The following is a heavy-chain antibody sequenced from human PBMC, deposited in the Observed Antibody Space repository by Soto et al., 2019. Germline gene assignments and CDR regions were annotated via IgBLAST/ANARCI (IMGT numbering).Heavy chain of an antibody. CDR2: IYYSGST. V-gene: IGHV4-59*01. CDR1: GGSISSYY. CDR3: ARAGKGYYDSSGYTSLERFDY. D-gene: IGHD3-22*01. Sequence: SETLSLTCTVSGGSISSYYWSWIRQPPGKGLEWIGYIYYSGSTNYNPSLKSRVTISVDTSKNQFSLKLSSVTAADTAVYYCARAGKGYYDSSGYTSLERFDYWGQGTLVTVSS. J-gene: IGHJ4*02.